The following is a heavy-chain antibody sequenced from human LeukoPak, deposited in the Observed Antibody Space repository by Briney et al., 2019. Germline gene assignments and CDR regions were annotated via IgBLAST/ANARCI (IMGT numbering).Heavy chain of an antibody. CDR2: MNPNSGNT. D-gene: IGHD5-18*01. CDR1: GYTFTSYD. CDR3: ARGQRWIQLSGHYYYYGMDV. Sequence: ASVKVSCKASGYTFTSYDTNWVRQATGQGLEWMGWMNPNSGNTGYAQKFQGRVTMTRNTSISTAYMELSSLRSEDTAVYYCARGQRWIQLSGHYYYYGMDVWGQGATVTVSS. V-gene: IGHV1-8*01. J-gene: IGHJ6*02.